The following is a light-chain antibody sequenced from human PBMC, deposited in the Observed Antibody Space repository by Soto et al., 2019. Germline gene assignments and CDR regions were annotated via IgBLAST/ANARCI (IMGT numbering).Light chain of an antibody. Sequence: EIVVTQSPATLSLSPGEIATLSCRASQSCSSNLAWYQQNLGQAPRRLIYDASTRATGIPARFSASGSGTDFTLTISSLEPEAFAVYYCQQRSTLPPYTFGQRNPLEIK. J-gene: IGKJ2*01. CDR1: QSCSSN. CDR2: DAS. V-gene: IGKV3-11*01. CDR3: QQRSTLPPYT.